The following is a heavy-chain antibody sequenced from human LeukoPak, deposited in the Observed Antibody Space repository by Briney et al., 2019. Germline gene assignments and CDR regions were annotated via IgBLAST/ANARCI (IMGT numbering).Heavy chain of an antibody. J-gene: IGHJ5*02. CDR1: GGSISRYY. CDR2: IYYSGST. V-gene: IGHV4-59*01. Sequence: PSETLSLTCTVSGGSISRYYWSWIRQPPGKGLEWMGYIYYSGSTNYNPSLKSRVTISVDTSKSQFSLKLSSVTAADTAVYYCARHGTPGTNLNWFDPWGQGTLVTVSS. D-gene: IGHD1-1*01. CDR3: ARHGTPGTNLNWFDP.